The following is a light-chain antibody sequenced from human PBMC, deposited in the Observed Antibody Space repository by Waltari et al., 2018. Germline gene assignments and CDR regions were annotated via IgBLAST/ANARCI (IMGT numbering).Light chain of an antibody. V-gene: IGKV3-20*01. CDR1: QSVSRT. J-gene: IGKJ1*01. Sequence: EIVLTQSPGTLSLSPGERAPLSCRASQSVSRTLAWYQQKPCQAPKLLIYGASIRATGIPDRFTGSGSGTDFSLTISSLEPEDFAIYFCQHYVRLPATFGQGTKVEIK. CDR3: QHYVRLPAT. CDR2: GAS.